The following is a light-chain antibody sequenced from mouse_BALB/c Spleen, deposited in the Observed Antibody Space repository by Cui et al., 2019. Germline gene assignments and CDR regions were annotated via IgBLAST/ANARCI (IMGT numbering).Light chain of an antibody. CDR2: DTS. CDR1: SSVSY. J-gene: IGKJ1*01. Sequence: QIVLTQSPAIMSASPGEKVTMTCSASSSVSYMYWYQQKPGSSPRLLIYDTSNLASGVPVRFSGSGSGTSYSLTISRMEAEDAATYYCQQWSSYPLTFGGVTKLEIK. V-gene: IGKV4-55*01. CDR3: QQWSSYPLT.